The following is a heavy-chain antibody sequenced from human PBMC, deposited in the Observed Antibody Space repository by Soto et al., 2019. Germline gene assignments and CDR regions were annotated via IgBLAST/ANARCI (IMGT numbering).Heavy chain of an antibody. CDR1: GGTFSSYA. J-gene: IGHJ6*02. Sequence: QVQLVQSGAEVKKPGSSVKVSCKASGGTFSSYAISWVRQAPGQGLEWMGGIIPIFGTANYAQKFQGRVTITADESTSTAYKELSSLRSEDTAVYYCAEGGSYAALYYYGMDVWGQGTTVTVSS. V-gene: IGHV1-69*01. D-gene: IGHD1-26*01. CDR3: AEGGSYAALYYYGMDV. CDR2: IIPIFGTA.